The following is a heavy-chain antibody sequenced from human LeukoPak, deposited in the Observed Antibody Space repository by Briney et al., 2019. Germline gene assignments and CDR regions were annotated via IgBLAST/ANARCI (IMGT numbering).Heavy chain of an antibody. CDR1: GGTFSSYA. V-gene: IGHV1-69*13. Sequence: ASVKVSCKASGGTFSSYAISWVRQAPGQGLEWMGGIIPIFGTANYAQKFQGRVTITADESTSTAYMELSSLRSEDTAVYYCASNSAAPSPYYYYGMDVWGQGTAVIVSS. CDR2: IIPIFGTA. D-gene: IGHD6-13*01. J-gene: IGHJ6*02. CDR3: ASNSAAPSPYYYYGMDV.